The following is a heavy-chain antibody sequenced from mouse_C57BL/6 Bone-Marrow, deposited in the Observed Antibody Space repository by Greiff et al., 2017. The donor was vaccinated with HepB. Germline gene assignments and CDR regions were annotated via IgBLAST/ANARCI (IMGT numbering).Heavy chain of an antibody. Sequence: QVQLQQPGAELVRPGTSVKLSCKASGYTFTSYWMHWVKQRPGQGLEWIGVIDPSDSYTNYNQKFKGKATLTVDTASSTAYMQLSSLTSEDSAVYYCASTTLLTTVVATDWYVDVWGTGTTVTVSS. CDR2: IDPSDSYT. J-gene: IGHJ1*03. D-gene: IGHD1-1*01. V-gene: IGHV1-59*01. CDR3: ASTTLLTTVVATDWYVDV. CDR1: GYTFTSYW.